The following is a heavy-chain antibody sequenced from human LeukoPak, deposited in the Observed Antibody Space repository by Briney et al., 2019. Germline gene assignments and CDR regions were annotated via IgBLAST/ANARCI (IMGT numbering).Heavy chain of an antibody. V-gene: IGHV3-49*04. D-gene: IGHD3-3*01. CDR1: GFTFGDYA. CDR3: TRGITIFGVVPNWFDP. J-gene: IGHJ5*02. CDR2: IRSQGYGGTT. Sequence: GGSLTLSCKASGFTFGDYAMSWVREAPGKGVEWVGFIRSQGYGGTTEYAASVKGRFTISRDGTKSNAYLQMNSLKTEDTAVYYCTRGITIFGVVPNWFDPWGQGTLVTVSS.